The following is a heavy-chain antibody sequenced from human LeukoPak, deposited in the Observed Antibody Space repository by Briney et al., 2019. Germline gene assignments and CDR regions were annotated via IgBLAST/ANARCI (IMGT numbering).Heavy chain of an antibody. CDR1: GGSISSGDYY. CDR2: IYYSGSA. CDR3: ARGMVVTADMDY. Sequence: SETLSLTCTVSGGSISSGDYYWSWIRQPPGKGLEWIGYIYYSGSAYYNPSLKSRVTISVDTSKNQFSLKLSSVTAADTAVYYCARGMVVTADMDYWGQGTLVTVSS. D-gene: IGHD2-21*02. J-gene: IGHJ4*02. V-gene: IGHV4-30-4*01.